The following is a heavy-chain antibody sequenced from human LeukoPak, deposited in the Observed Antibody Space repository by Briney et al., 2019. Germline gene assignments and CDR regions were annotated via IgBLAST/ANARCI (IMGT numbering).Heavy chain of an antibody. Sequence: PSETLSLTCTVSGGSISSVDYYWSWIRQPPGKGLEWIGYIYYSGSTYYNPSLKSRVTISVDTSKNQFSLKLSSVTAADTAVYYCARQRMVRGVIRWFDPWGQGTLVTVSS. CDR1: GGSISSVDYY. V-gene: IGHV4-30-4*08. CDR2: IYYSGST. CDR3: ARQRMVRGVIRWFDP. J-gene: IGHJ5*02. D-gene: IGHD3-10*01.